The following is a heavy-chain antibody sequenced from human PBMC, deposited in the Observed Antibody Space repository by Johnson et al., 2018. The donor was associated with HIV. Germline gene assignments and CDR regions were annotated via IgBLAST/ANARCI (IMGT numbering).Heavy chain of an antibody. J-gene: IGHJ3*02. Sequence: QLVESGGGLVQPGGSLRLSCAASGFTFSSYGMHWVRQAPGKGLEWVSGISWNSGSIGYADSVKGRFTISRDNAKNSLYLQMNSLRAEDTALYYCAKALGIVVVLDAFDIWGQGTMVTVSS. CDR3: AKALGIVVVLDAFDI. D-gene: IGHD3-22*01. V-gene: IGHV3-9*01. CDR1: GFTFSSYG. CDR2: ISWNSGSI.